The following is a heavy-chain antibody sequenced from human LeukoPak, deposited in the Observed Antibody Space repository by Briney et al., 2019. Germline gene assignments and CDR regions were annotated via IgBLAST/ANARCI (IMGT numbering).Heavy chain of an antibody. V-gene: IGHV4-59*11. D-gene: IGHD3-22*01. CDR2: VLDNVRT. CDR3: ARKWDYDSSGYYFDP. Sequence: SETLSLTCTVSGGSISSHYWSWVRQPPGKGLEWIGYVLDNVRTKDNPSPNSRFTLSADTSKNQFSLRLTSVTAADTAVYYCARKWDYDSSGYYFDPWGQGTLVTVSS. CDR1: GGSISSHY. J-gene: IGHJ5*02.